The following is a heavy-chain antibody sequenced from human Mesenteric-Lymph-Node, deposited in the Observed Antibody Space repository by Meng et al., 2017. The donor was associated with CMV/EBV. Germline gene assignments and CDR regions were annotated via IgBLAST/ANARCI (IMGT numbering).Heavy chain of an antibody. CDR3: ARDGNYFDSSGYYGMDV. V-gene: IGHV4-61*08. Sequence: GSLRLSCIVSGGSVSSGVHYWSWIRQPPGKGLEWIGYIYYSGSTNYNPSLKSRVTISVDTSKNQFSLKLSSVTAADTAVYYCARDGNYFDSSGYYGMDVWGQGTTVTVSS. J-gene: IGHJ6*02. CDR1: GGSVSSGVHY. CDR2: IYYSGST. D-gene: IGHD3-22*01.